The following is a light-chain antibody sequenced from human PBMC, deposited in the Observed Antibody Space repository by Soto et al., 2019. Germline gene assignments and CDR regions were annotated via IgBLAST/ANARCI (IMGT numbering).Light chain of an antibody. CDR2: DVS. CDR1: SSDVGGHKY. V-gene: IGLV2-8*01. Sequence: QSALTQPPSASGSPGRSVTISCTGTSSDVGGHKYVSWYQQHPGKAPKLMIYDVSKRPSGVPDRFSGSKSGNTASLTVSGLQAEDEADYYCSSYVGSNSWVFGGGTQLTVL. J-gene: IGLJ3*02. CDR3: SSYVGSNSWV.